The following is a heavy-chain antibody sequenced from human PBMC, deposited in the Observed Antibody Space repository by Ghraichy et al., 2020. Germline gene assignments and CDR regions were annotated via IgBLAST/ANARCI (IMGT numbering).Heavy chain of an antibody. J-gene: IGHJ4*02. CDR3: ARGITIFGVLIFDY. Sequence: SETLSLTCTVSGGSISSGSYYYTWIRQPAGKGLEYIGRFYTSGNTNYNPSLKSRVTISVDTSKNQFSLKLSSVTAPDTAVYYCARGITIFGVLIFDYWGQGTLVTVSS. CDR2: FYTSGNT. V-gene: IGHV4-61*02. D-gene: IGHD3-3*01. CDR1: GGSISSGSYY.